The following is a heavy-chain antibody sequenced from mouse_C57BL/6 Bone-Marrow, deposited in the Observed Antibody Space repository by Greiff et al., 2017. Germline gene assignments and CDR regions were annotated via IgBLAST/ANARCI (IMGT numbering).Heavy chain of an antibody. D-gene: IGHD3-3*01. CDR2: ISSGGSYT. CDR3: ARHRAPYFDY. V-gene: IGHV5-6*01. J-gene: IGHJ2*01. CDR1: GFTFSSYG. Sequence: EVLLVESGGDLVKPGGSLKLSCAASGFTFSSYGMSWVRQTPDQRLEWVATISSGGSYTYYPDSVKGRFTISRDNAKNTLYLQMSSLKSEDTAMYYCARHRAPYFDYWGQGTTLTVSS.